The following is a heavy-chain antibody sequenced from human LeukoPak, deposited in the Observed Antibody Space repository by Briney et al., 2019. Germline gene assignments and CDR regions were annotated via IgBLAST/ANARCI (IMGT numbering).Heavy chain of an antibody. CDR3: AKVTPASYYFDY. Sequence: PGGSLRLSCAASGFTFRSSWMHWVRQAPGKGLVWVSLINSDGSTTTYADSVKGRFTISRDNAKNTLYLQMNSLRAEDTAVYYCAKVTPASYYFDYWGQGTLVTVSS. J-gene: IGHJ4*02. D-gene: IGHD4-17*01. V-gene: IGHV3-74*01. CDR2: INSDGSTT. CDR1: GFTFRSSW.